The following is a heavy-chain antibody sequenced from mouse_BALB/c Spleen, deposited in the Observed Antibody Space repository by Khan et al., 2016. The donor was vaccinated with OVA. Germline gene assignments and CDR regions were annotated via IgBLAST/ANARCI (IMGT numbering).Heavy chain of an antibody. CDR3: ARHNYGPFAY. Sequence: EVELVESGGGLVKPGGSLKLSCIASGFTFSTFAMSWVRQTPEKRLEWVATINSDGDYSYYPDSVKGRFTISRASAKNTLSLQMSSLRSEDTAMYYCARHNYGPFAYWGQGTLVTVSA. D-gene: IGHD1-1*01. CDR1: GFTFSTFA. CDR2: INSDGDYS. V-gene: IGHV5-9-3*01. J-gene: IGHJ3*01.